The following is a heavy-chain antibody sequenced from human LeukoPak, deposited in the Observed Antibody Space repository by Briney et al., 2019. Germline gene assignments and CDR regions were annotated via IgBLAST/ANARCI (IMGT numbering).Heavy chain of an antibody. CDR2: FDPEDGET. CDR1: GYTFTSYG. CDR3: ATAYFWSGYSKLPEDWYFDL. D-gene: IGHD3-3*01. Sequence: ASVKVSCKASGYTFTSYGISWMRQAPGKGLEWMGGFDPEDGETIYAQKFQGRVTMTEDTSTDTAYMELSSLRSEDTAVYYCATAYFWSGYSKLPEDWYFDLWGRGTLVTVSS. J-gene: IGHJ2*01. V-gene: IGHV1-24*01.